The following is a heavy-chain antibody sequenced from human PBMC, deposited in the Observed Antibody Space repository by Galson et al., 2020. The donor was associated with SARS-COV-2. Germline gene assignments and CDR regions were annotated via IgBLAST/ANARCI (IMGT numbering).Heavy chain of an antibody. CDR1: GFTFSNAW. CDR2: IKSKTDGGTT. Sequence: GGSLRLSCAASGFTFSNAWMSWVRQAPGKGLEWVGRIKSKTDGGTTDYAAPVKGRFTISRDDSKNTLYLQMNSLKTKDTAVYYCTTSPVYYYDSSGYYWGQGTLVTVSS. J-gene: IGHJ4*02. V-gene: IGHV3-15*01. D-gene: IGHD3-22*01. CDR3: TTSPVYYYDSSGYY.